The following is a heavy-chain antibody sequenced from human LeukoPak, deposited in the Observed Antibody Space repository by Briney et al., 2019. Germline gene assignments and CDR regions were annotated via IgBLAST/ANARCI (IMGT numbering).Heavy chain of an antibody. CDR1: GGSFSGYY. CDR3: ARGGPQLTHDY. Sequence: PSETLPLTCAVYGGSFSGYYWSWIRQPPGKGLEWIGEINHSGSTNYNPSLKSRVTISVDTSKNQFSLKLSSVTAADTAVYYCARGGPQLTHDYWGQGTLVTVSS. CDR2: INHSGST. D-gene: IGHD6-13*01. J-gene: IGHJ4*02. V-gene: IGHV4-34*01.